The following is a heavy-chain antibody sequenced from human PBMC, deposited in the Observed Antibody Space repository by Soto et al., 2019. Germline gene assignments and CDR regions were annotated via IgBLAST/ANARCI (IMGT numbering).Heavy chain of an antibody. V-gene: IGHV3-53*01. J-gene: IGHJ4*02. D-gene: IGHD1-1*01. CDR1: GFTVSNYY. CDR2: IYSAGPT. Sequence: GGSLRLSCAASGFTVSNYYMTWVRQAPGRGLQWVSVIYSAGPTYYADSVKGRFTISRDESKNSLFLQMDNLRAEDTATYYCARGKSTDAYNPLGYWGPGTLVTVSS. CDR3: ARGKSTDAYNPLGY.